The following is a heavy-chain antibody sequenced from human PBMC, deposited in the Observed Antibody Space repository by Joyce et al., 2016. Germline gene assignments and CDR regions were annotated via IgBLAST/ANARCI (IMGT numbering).Heavy chain of an antibody. CDR3: IRDRPNSWFDP. CDR1: GFTFRSHW. V-gene: IGHV3-74*01. J-gene: IGHJ5*02. Sequence: DVQLVEFGGGLVQPGGSLRLSCADSGFTFRSHWMHWFRQAPGTGLVWVSYSETDGSRTNYADSVKGRFTISRDNAKSMLHLQMNKLRAEDTAVYFCIRDRPNSWFDPWGQRTLVTVSS. CDR2: SETDGSRT. D-gene: IGHD2/OR15-2a*01.